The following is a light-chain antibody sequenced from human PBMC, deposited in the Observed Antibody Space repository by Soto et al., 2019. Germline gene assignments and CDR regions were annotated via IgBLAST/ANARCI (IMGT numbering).Light chain of an antibody. J-gene: IGKJ1*01. Sequence: IVLKQSPATLSLSPRERATLSCRASQSVSNNYLAWYQQKPGQAPRLLIYGASNRATGIPDRFSGSGSGTDFTLTISRLEPEDFAVYYCQQYGSSGTFGQGTKVDIK. V-gene: IGKV3-20*01. CDR1: QSVSNNY. CDR3: QQYGSSGT. CDR2: GAS.